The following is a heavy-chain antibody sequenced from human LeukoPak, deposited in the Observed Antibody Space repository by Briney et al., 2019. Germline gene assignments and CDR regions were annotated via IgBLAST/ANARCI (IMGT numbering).Heavy chain of an antibody. CDR2: IYTSGST. J-gene: IGHJ3*02. Sequence: PSETLSLTCTVSGYSISSGYYWSWIRQPAGKGLEWIGRIYTSGSTNYNPSLKSRVTISVDTSKNQFSLKLSSVTAADTAVYYCASAATYYYDSSGSEGVPYAFDIWGQGTMVTVSS. D-gene: IGHD3-22*01. CDR1: GYSISSGYY. CDR3: ASAATYYYDSSGSEGVPYAFDI. V-gene: IGHV4-61*02.